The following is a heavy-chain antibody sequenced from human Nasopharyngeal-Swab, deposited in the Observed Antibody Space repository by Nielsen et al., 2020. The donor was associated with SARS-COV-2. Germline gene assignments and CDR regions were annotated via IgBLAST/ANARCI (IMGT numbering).Heavy chain of an antibody. V-gene: IGHV3-30-3*01. Sequence: GESLKISCAASGFTFSSYAMHWVRQAPGKGLEWVAVISYDGSNKYYADSVKGRFTISRDNSKNTLDLQMNSLRAEDTAMYYCAKDRDSGDDSGEYYHYYGMDVWGQGTSVTVS. CDR3: AKDRDSGDDSGEYYHYYGMDV. D-gene: IGHD5-12*01. CDR1: GFTFSSYA. CDR2: ISYDGSNK. J-gene: IGHJ6*02.